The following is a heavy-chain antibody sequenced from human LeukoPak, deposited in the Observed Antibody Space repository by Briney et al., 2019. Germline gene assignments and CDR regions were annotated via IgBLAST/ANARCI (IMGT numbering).Heavy chain of an antibody. V-gene: IGHV3-23*01. Sequence: GGSLRLSCAASGFTFSSYAMSWVRQAPGKGLEWVSAISGSGGSTYYADSVKGRFTISRDNSKNTLYLQMNSLRAEDTAVYYCAKALGYDSSGYILYWGQGTLVTVSS. CDR2: ISGSGGST. J-gene: IGHJ4*02. CDR3: AKALGYDSSGYILY. D-gene: IGHD3-22*01. CDR1: GFTFSSYA.